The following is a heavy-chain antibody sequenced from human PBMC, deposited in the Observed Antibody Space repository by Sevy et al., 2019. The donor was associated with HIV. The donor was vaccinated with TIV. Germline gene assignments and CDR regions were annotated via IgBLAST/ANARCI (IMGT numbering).Heavy chain of an antibody. V-gene: IGHV3-23*01. CDR1: KFTFTIYA. CDR2: ISGSGGST. D-gene: IGHD3-9*01. Sequence: HGGSLRLSCAASKFTFTIYAMSWVRQAPGKGLEWVSAISGSGGSTYYADSVKGRLTISRDNAKNTLDLQMNSLRAEDTAVYYCARDRATSATGTLFDYWGQGTLVTVSS. CDR3: ARDRATSATGTLFDY. J-gene: IGHJ4*02.